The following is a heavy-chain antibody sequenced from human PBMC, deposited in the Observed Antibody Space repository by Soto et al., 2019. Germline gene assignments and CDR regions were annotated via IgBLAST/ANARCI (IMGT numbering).Heavy chain of an antibody. V-gene: IGHV1-3*01. Sequence: QVQLVQSGAEVKKPGASVKVSCKASGYTFTSYAMHWVRQAPGQRLEWMGWINAGNGNTKYSQKFQGRVTITRDTPTSTAYMELSSLRSEDTAVYYCARAPRDIVVVVAATGDYWGQGTLVTVSS. CDR1: GYTFTSYA. D-gene: IGHD2-15*01. J-gene: IGHJ4*02. CDR3: ARAPRDIVVVVAATGDY. CDR2: INAGNGNT.